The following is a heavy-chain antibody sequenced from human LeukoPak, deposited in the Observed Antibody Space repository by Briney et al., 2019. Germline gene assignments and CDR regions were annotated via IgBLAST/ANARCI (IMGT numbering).Heavy chain of an antibody. D-gene: IGHD3-3*01. V-gene: IGHV4-30-2*01. Sequence: SETLSLTCNVSGASMSSGGYYWNWIRQPPGKGLEWIGYIYHSGSTYYNPSLKSRVTISVDRSKNQFSLKLSSVTAADTAVYYCARDTLGTIFGVVNNYFDYWGQGTLVTVSS. CDR1: GASMSSGGYY. CDR3: ARDTLGTIFGVVNNYFDY. J-gene: IGHJ4*02. CDR2: IYHSGST.